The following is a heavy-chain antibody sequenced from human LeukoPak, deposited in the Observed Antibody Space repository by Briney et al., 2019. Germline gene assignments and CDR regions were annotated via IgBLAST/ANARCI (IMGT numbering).Heavy chain of an antibody. D-gene: IGHD4-17*01. CDR3: ARVATVTTWDY. CDR2: ISGSSGII. J-gene: IGHJ4*02. CDR1: GFTFNTYT. Sequence: GGSLRLSCAASGFTFNTYTMNWVRQAPGKGLEWVSYISGSSGIIDYADSVRGRFTISRDNAKNSLYLQMNSLRAEDTAVYYCARVATVTTWDYWGQGTLVTVSS. V-gene: IGHV3-48*01.